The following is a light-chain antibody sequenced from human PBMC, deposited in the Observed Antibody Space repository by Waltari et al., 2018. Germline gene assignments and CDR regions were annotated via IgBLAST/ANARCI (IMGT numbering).Light chain of an antibody. J-gene: IGKJ1*01. CDR3: QQCNDWPRT. CDR2: GAS. Sequence: EIVMTQSPAILSVSPGERATLSCRASQSVNNNLAWYQQKPGQAPRLLIYGASTRATGVPARFSGSGSGTEFTLTISSLQSEDFAVYYCQQCNDWPRTFGQGTKVEIK. V-gene: IGKV3D-15*01. CDR1: QSVNNN.